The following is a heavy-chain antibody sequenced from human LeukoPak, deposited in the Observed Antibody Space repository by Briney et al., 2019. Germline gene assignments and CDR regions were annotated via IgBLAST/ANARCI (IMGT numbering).Heavy chain of an antibody. Sequence: GESLKISCKGSRDSFTNYWIGWVRQMPGKGLGWMGLIYPYDSDTRYSPSFQGQVTISVDKSISTAYLQWTSLKASDTALYFCARGPDGAYYFDSWGQGTLVSVSS. V-gene: IGHV5-51*01. CDR2: IYPYDSDT. D-gene: IGHD1-14*01. J-gene: IGHJ4*02. CDR3: ARGPDGAYYFDS. CDR1: RDSFTNYW.